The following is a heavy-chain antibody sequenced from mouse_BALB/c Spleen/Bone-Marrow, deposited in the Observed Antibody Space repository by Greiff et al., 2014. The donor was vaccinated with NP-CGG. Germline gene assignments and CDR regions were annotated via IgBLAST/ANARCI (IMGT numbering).Heavy chain of an antibody. CDR1: GFTFSSFG. D-gene: IGHD4-1*01. CDR2: ISSGSSTI. CDR3: TRGGNWDDFDY. J-gene: IGHJ2*01. V-gene: IGHV5-17*02. Sequence: VQLKESGGGLVQPGGSRKLSCAASGFTFSSFGMHWVRQAPEKGLEWVAYISSGSSTIFYADTLKGRFTVSRDDPKNTLFLQMTSLRSEDTAMYYCTRGGNWDDFDYWGQGTTLTVSS.